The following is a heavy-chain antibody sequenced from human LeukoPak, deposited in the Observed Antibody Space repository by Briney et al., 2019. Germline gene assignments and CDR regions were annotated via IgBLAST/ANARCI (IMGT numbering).Heavy chain of an antibody. CDR3: ARPSTFYYDSSNYYPDAFGI. J-gene: IGHJ3*02. D-gene: IGHD3-22*01. Sequence: ASVKVSCKASGYTFTDYYMNWVRQAPGQGLEWLGWINPNSGGTNYAQKFQGRVTMTRDTSTSTAYMELRRLAPDDTAVYYCARPSTFYYDSSNYYPDAFGIWGRGTMVTVSS. CDR2: INPNSGGT. V-gene: IGHV1-2*02. CDR1: GYTFTDYY.